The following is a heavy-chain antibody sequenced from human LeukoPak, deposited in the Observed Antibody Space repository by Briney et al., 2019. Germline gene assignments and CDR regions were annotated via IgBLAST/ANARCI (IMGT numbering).Heavy chain of an antibody. D-gene: IGHD3-22*01. CDR3: ARGHHYDSSGYPEYFQH. J-gene: IGHJ1*01. CDR1: GFTFSSYW. CDR2: MNSDGSST. V-gene: IGHV3-74*01. Sequence: PGGSLRLSCAASGFTFSSYWMHWVRQTPGKGLVWVSHMNSDGSSTTYADSVEGRFTIFRDNAKNTLYLQMTSLRAEDTAVYYCARGHHYDSSGYPEYFQHWGQGTLVTVSS.